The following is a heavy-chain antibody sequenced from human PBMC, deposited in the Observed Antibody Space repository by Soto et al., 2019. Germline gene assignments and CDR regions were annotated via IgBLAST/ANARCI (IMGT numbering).Heavy chain of an antibody. Sequence: QLQLQESGSGLVKPSQTLSLTCTVSGGSINSGGYSWIWIRQPPGKGLEGIGYIYHTGNTFYNPSLQSRVTISVEQSKNKFTLNLVSVTAADTAMYYCARVERTLSTPFAYGMDVWGQGTPVTVSS. CDR2: IYHTGNT. CDR3: ARVERTLSTPFAYGMDV. D-gene: IGHD2-2*01. CDR1: GGSINSGGYS. J-gene: IGHJ6*02. V-gene: IGHV4-30-2*01.